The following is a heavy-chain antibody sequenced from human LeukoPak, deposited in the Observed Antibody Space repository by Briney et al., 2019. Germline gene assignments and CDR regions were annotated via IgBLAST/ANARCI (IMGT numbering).Heavy chain of an antibody. CDR1: GFTFSSYS. V-gene: IGHV3-48*01. CDR3: ARDQAVEEQWLVFDY. Sequence: PGGSLRLSCAASGFTFSSYSMDWVRQAPGKGLEWVSYISSSSTIYYADSVKGRFTISRDNAKNSLYLQMNSLRAEDTAVYYCARDQAVEEQWLVFDYWGQGTLVTVSS. J-gene: IGHJ4*02. CDR2: ISSSSTI. D-gene: IGHD6-19*01.